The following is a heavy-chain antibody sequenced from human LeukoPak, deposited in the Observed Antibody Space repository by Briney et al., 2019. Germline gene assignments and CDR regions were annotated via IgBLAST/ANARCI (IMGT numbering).Heavy chain of an antibody. CDR1: GGSISSGGYY. CDR3: ARHRYYYDSSGYYYQP. J-gene: IGHJ5*02. Sequence: SQTLSLTCTVSGGSISSGGYYWSWIRQHPGKGLEWIGYIYYSGSTNYNPSLKSRVTISVDTSKNQFSLRLSSVTAADTAVYYCARHRYYYDSSGYYYQPWGQGTLVTVSS. CDR2: IYYSGST. V-gene: IGHV4-61*08. D-gene: IGHD3-22*01.